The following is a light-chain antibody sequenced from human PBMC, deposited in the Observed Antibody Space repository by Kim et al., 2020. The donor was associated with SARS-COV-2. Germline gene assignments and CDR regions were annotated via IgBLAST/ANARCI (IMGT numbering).Light chain of an antibody. CDR1: QDINMW. Sequence: DFQMTQSPSSVSASVGDRVTITCRASQDINMWLAWYQQKPGKAPKLLIHAASNLQPGVPSRFSGSGSGTDFTLTISSLQPEDFATYYCQQANTFPFTFGPGTKVDVK. J-gene: IGKJ3*01. V-gene: IGKV1-12*01. CDR3: QQANTFPFT. CDR2: AAS.